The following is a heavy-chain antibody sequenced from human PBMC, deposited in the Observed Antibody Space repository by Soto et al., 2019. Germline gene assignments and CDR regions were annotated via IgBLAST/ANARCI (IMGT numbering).Heavy chain of an antibody. J-gene: IGHJ6*02. D-gene: IGHD1-26*01. CDR1: GGTFSSYA. V-gene: IGHV1-69*14. CDR2: IIPIFGTA. CDR3: ASGYSGRRGYYYGMDV. Sequence: QVQLVQSGAEVKKPGSSVKVSCKASGGTFSSYAISWVRQAPGQGLEWMGGIIPIFGTANYAQKFQGRVTINAGKSTRTVCHGLSRLRTEHTAVYYCASGYSGRRGYYYGMDVWGHGTTVTVS.